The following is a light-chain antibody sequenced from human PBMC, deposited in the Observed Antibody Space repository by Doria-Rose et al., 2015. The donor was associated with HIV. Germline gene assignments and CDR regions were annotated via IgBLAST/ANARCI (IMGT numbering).Light chain of an antibody. CDR3: QQYGSSPPRIT. CDR2: AAS. Sequence: EIVMTQSPGTLSLSPGERATLSCRARQSVSSSYLAWYQQKPGQAPRLLIYAASSRATGIPDRFSGSGSGTDFTLTINRLEPEDFAVYYCQQYGSSPPRITGGQGKRRESK. CDR1: QSVSSSY. J-gene: IGKJ5*01. V-gene: IGKV3-20*01.